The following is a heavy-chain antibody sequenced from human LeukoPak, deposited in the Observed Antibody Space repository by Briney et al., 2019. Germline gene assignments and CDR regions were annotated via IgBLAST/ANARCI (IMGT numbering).Heavy chain of an antibody. CDR3: AGLRFLEWLPVDY. D-gene: IGHD3-3*01. V-gene: IGHV4-39*01. CDR1: GGSISSSSYY. J-gene: IGHJ4*02. CDR2: IYYSGST. Sequence: RTSETLSLTCTVSGGSISSSSYYWGWIRQPPGKGLEWIGGIYYSGSTYYNPSLKSRVTISVDTSKNQFSLKLSSVTAADTAVYYCAGLRFLEWLPVDYWGQGTLVTVSS.